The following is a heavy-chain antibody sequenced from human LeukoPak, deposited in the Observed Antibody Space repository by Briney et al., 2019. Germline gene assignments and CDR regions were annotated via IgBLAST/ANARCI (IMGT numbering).Heavy chain of an antibody. Sequence: ASVKVSCKASGYTFTTYSITWVRQAPGQGLEWVGWISAYNGNTNYAQKFQGRVTMTTDTSTSTAYMELRSLGSDDTAVYYCARDRCSSTSCYDDYWGQGTLVTVSS. CDR3: ARDRCSSTSCYDDY. CDR2: ISAYNGNT. D-gene: IGHD2-2*01. CDR1: GYTFTTYS. V-gene: IGHV1-18*01. J-gene: IGHJ4*02.